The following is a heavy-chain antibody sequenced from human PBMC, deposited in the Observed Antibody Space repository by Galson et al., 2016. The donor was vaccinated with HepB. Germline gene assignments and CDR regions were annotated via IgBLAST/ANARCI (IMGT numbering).Heavy chain of an antibody. V-gene: IGHV3-7*03. CDR2: IKQDGNEK. Sequence: SLRLSCAASGFTLSNYWMSWVRQAPGKGLEWVANIKQDGNEKYYVDSVKGRFTISRDNAKNSMYLQMNSLRAEDTAVYYCARKGGIYSPWGYWGQETLVTVSS. CDR3: ARKGGIYSPWGY. D-gene: IGHD3-10*01. CDR1: GFTLSNYW. J-gene: IGHJ4*02.